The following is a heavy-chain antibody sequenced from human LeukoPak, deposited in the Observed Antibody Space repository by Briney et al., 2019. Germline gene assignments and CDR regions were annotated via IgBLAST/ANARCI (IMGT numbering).Heavy chain of an antibody. Sequence: PGGSLRLSCAASGFTFSSYGMHWVRRAPGKGLEWVAVISYDGSNKYYADSVKGRFTISRDNSKNTLYLQMNSLRAEDTAVYYCAKDGQYQLLLYYFDYWGQGTLVTVSS. D-gene: IGHD2-2*01. V-gene: IGHV3-30*18. CDR1: GFTFSSYG. CDR2: ISYDGSNK. CDR3: AKDGQYQLLLYYFDY. J-gene: IGHJ4*02.